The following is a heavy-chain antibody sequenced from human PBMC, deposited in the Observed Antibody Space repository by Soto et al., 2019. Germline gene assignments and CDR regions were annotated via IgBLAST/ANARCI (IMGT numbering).Heavy chain of an antibody. CDR3: ARLAPVAENSAAFDI. Sequence: PGESLKISCKGSGYSFTSYWIGWVRQMPGKGLEWMGIIYPGDSDTRYSPSFQGQVTISADKSISTAYLQWSSLKASDTAMYYCARLAPVAENSAAFDIWGQGTMVTVSS. D-gene: IGHD6-19*01. CDR1: GYSFTSYW. J-gene: IGHJ3*02. CDR2: IYPGDSDT. V-gene: IGHV5-51*01.